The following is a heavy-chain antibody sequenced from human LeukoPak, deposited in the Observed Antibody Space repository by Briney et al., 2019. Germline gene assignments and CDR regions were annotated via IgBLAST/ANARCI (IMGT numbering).Heavy chain of an antibody. V-gene: IGHV1-2*02. Sequence: ASVKVSCKASGYTFTGYYMHWVRQAPGQGLEWMGWINPNSGGTKYAQKFQGRVTMTRDTSISTVYMELSGLRSDDTAVYYCARDRSRGNTTLGYWGQGALVTVSS. CDR2: INPNSGGT. D-gene: IGHD5-18*01. J-gene: IGHJ4*02. CDR1: GYTFTGYY. CDR3: ARDRSRGNTTLGY.